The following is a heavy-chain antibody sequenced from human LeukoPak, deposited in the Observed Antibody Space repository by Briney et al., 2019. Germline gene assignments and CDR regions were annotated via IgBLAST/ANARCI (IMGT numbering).Heavy chain of an antibody. CDR3: WRFSGSIYQGWAFDI. CDR1: GGSISSSSYY. CDR2: IYYSGST. Sequence: SETLSLTCTVSGGSISSSSYYWGWIRQPPGKGLEWIGSIYYSGSTYYNPSLKSRVTISVDTSKNQFSLKLSSVTAADTAVYYCWRFSGSIYQGWAFDIWGQGTIVTVSS. J-gene: IGHJ3*02. V-gene: IGHV4-39*07. D-gene: IGHD3-10*01.